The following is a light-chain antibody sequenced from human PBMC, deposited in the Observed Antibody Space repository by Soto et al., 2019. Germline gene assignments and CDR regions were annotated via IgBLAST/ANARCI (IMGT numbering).Light chain of an antibody. J-gene: IGLJ1*01. CDR1: SSDVGGYNY. CDR3: SSYTSSSTV. CDR2: DVS. Sequence: TIIYNKTSSDVGGYNYVSWYQQHPGKAPKLMIYDVSNRPSGVSNRFSGSKSGNTASLTISGLQAEDEADYYCSSYTSSSTVFGTGTKVTVL. V-gene: IGLV2-14*04.